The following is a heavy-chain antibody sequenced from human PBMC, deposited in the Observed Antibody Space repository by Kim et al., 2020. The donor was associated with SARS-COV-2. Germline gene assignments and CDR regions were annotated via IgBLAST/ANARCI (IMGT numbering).Heavy chain of an antibody. Sequence: SEKYYVDSVKGRFTISGDNAKNSLYLQMNSLRAGDTAVYYCARYNFGYTYWGQGTLVTVSS. CDR3: ARYNFGYTY. D-gene: IGHD5-18*01. J-gene: IGHJ4*02. V-gene: IGHV3-7*01. CDR2: SEK.